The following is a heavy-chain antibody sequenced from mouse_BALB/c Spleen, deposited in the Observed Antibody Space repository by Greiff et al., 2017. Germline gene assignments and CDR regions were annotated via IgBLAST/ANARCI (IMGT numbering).Heavy chain of an antibody. V-gene: IGHV6-6*02. Sequence: EVKLMESGGGLVQPGGSMKLSCVASGFTFSNYWMNWVRQSPEKGLEWVAEIRLKSNNYATHYAESVKGRFTISRDDSKSSVYLQMNNLRAEDTGIYYCTRQLGPSWFAYWGQGTLVTVSA. J-gene: IGHJ3*01. D-gene: IGHD3-1*01. CDR3: TRQLGPSWFAY. CDR1: GFTFSNYW. CDR2: IRLKSNNYAT.